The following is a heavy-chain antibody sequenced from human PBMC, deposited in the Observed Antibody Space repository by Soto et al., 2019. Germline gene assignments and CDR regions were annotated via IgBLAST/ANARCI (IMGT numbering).Heavy chain of an antibody. CDR3: ARDLIIADTPGDYFDY. D-gene: IGHD5-12*01. Sequence: EVQLVESGGGLVQPGGSLRLSCATSGFTFTTYWMHWVRQAPGKGLMWVSRITPDGGSTSYADSVKGRFTISRDNAKNTLYLQMNGLRAEDTAIYYCARDLIIADTPGDYFDYWGQGTLVAVSS. CDR2: ITPDGGST. V-gene: IGHV3-74*01. CDR1: GFTFTTYW. J-gene: IGHJ4*02.